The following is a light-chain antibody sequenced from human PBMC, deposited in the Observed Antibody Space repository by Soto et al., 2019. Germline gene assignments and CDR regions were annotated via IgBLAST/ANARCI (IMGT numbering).Light chain of an antibody. CDR2: GAS. CDR1: QTISGSY. J-gene: IGKJ2*01. Sequence: IVLTQSPGTLSLSPGERATLSCRASQTISGSYLAWYQHKPGQAPRLLIHGASTRATGIPDRFSGSGSGTDFTLTISRLEPEDFVVYYCQHHGDSAYTFGQGTKLEIK. CDR3: QHHGDSAYT. V-gene: IGKV3-20*01.